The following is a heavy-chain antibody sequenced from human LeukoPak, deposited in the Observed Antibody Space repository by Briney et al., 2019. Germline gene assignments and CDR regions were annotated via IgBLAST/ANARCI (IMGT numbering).Heavy chain of an antibody. Sequence: GGSLRLSCAASGFTFSSYSMNWVRQAPGKGLEWVSYISSSSSTIYYADSVKGRFTISRDNAKNSLYLQMNSLRAEDTAVYYCASSRKSSIDYWGLGTLVTVSS. CDR3: ASSRKSSIDY. D-gene: IGHD1-14*01. J-gene: IGHJ4*02. V-gene: IGHV3-48*01. CDR1: GFTFSSYS. CDR2: ISSSSSTI.